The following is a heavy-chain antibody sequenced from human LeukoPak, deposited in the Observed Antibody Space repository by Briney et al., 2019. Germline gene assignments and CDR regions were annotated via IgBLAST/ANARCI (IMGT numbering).Heavy chain of an antibody. Sequence: SGRSLRLSCAASGFVFSSYVMHWVRQAPGKGLEWVAVIPYDGSNKYYADSVRGRFTISRDNSKNTLYLQMNSLRAEDTAVYYCARDRGFGELLSDYFYDYVMDVWGQGTTVTVSS. V-gene: IGHV3-30*04. D-gene: IGHD3-10*01. CDR3: ARDRGFGELLSDYFYDYVMDV. CDR2: IPYDGSNK. J-gene: IGHJ6*02. CDR1: GFVFSSYV.